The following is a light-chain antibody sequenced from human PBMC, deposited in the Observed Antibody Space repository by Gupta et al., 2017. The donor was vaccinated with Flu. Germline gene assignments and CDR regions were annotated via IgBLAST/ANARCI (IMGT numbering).Light chain of an antibody. CDR2: EVS. V-gene: IGLV2-8*01. CDR1: SSDVGGYNY. Sequence: QSALTQPPSASGSPGQSVTISCTGTSSDVGGYNYVSWYQQHPGKAPKLMIYEVSKRPSGVPDRFSGSKSGNTASLTVSGLQAEDEADYYCSSYAGRNNPWVFGGGTKLTVL. J-gene: IGLJ3*02. CDR3: SSYAGRNNPWV.